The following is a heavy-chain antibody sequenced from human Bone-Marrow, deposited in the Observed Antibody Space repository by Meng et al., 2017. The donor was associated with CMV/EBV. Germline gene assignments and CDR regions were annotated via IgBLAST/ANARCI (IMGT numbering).Heavy chain of an antibody. J-gene: IGHJ4*02. CDR3: ARSNDRVGVNRYSGAVHLDY. D-gene: IGHD1-26*01. CDR2: ISYDGTNE. Sequence: GGSLRLSCAASGFTFSSYAMHWVRQAPGKGLEWVAVISYDGTNEYYADSVKGRFTISRDNSKNTVYLQMNSLRTEDTAGFDCARSNDRVGVNRYSGAVHLDYWGRGTLVTVSS. V-gene: IGHV3-30-3*01. CDR1: GFTFSSYA.